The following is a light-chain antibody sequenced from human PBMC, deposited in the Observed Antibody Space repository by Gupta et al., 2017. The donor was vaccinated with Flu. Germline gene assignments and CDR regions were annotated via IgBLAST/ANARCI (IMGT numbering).Light chain of an antibody. J-gene: IGKJ4*01. CDR2: VAS. V-gene: IGKV3-20*01. Sequence: EIVFTQSPRTLSLSPGERATLSCRASQTVTSNYLAWDQQKPGQAPRLLIYVASSRANGVPDRFSGSGSGTEFTLTISRLEPEDFAVYYCQQDSSSPITFGRGTKVDIK. CDR1: QTVTSNY. CDR3: QQDSSSPIT.